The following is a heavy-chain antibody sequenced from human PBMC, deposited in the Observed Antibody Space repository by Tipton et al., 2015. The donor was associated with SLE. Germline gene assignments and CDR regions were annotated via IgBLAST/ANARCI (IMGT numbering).Heavy chain of an antibody. V-gene: IGHV4-38-2*02. D-gene: IGHD3/OR15-3a*01. Sequence: TLSLTCSVSSYSIYNGFYWGWIRQSPGKGLEWIGSIYRSGTAYYNPSLKSRVTISIDTSKNQFFLNLTTLTDADTAIYYCTRDVEFSTVSIFGLVPWGQGLQVTVSS. CDR1: SYSIYNGFY. J-gene: IGHJ4*02. CDR3: TRDVEFSTVSIFGLVP. CDR2: IYRSGTA.